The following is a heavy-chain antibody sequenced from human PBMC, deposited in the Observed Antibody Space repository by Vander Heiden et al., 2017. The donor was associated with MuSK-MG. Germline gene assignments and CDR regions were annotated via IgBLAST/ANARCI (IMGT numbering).Heavy chain of an antibody. V-gene: IGHV4-39*01. CDR2: IYYSGGT. J-gene: IGHJ4*02. CDR1: GCSISSSSYY. Sequence: QLQLQESGPGLVKPSETLSLTCTVPGCSISSSSYYWGWIRQPPGKGLEWIGSIYYSGGTYYNPSLKSRVTISVDTSKNQFSLKLSSVTAADTAVYYCARNAVIISSGWYYFDYWGQGTLVTVSS. CDR3: ARNAVIISSGWYYFDY. D-gene: IGHD6-19*01.